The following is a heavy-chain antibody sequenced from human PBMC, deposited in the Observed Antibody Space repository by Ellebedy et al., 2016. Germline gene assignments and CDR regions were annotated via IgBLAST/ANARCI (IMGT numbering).Heavy chain of an antibody. V-gene: IGHV3-23*01. D-gene: IGHD5-18*01. J-gene: IGHJ4*02. Sequence: GGSLRLSXAASGFTFSSYAMSWVRQAPGKGLEWVSAISGSGGSTYYADSVKGRFTISRDNSKNTLYLQMNSLRAEDTAVYYCAKDMGVGYSYGYMDYWGQGTLVTVSS. CDR3: AKDMGVGYSYGYMDY. CDR1: GFTFSSYA. CDR2: ISGSGGST.